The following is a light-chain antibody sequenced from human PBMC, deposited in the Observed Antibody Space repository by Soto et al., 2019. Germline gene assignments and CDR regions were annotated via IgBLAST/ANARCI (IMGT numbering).Light chain of an antibody. CDR1: QSISSY. CDR2: AAS. Sequence: DIQMTQSPSSLSASVGDRVTITCRASQSISSYLNWYQQKPGKAPKLLIYAASSLQSGVPSRFSGSGSGTDFTLTISRLPPQDFANYYGQQSYSTPQWTFGKGTKADTK. J-gene: IGKJ1*01. CDR3: QQSYSTPQWT. V-gene: IGKV1-39*01.